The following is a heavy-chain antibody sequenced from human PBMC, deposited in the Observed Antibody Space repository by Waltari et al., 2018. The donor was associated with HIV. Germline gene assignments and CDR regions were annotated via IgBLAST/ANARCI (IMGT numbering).Heavy chain of an antibody. CDR2: FDYSGST. J-gene: IGHJ6*02. CDR1: VGSISSSSYY. D-gene: IGHD6-13*01. Sequence: QLQLQQSGPGLVKPSETLSLTCTVAVGSISSSSYYWCWIRQPPGKGLEWIGSFDYSGSTYTNPALKSRVTISVDTSQTQCSLKVSSVTAADTAVYYCASRWAIAAAGTYSYGMDVWGQGTTVTVSS. V-gene: IGHV4-39*01. CDR3: ASRWAIAAAGTYSYGMDV.